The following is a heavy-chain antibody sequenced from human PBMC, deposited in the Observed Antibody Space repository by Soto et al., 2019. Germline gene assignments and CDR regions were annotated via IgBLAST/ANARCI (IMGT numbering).Heavy chain of an antibody. V-gene: IGHV4-31*01. CDR3: ARDAAGGYNRMCFDY. CDR1: GGSISSVGYY. CDR2: IYYSGST. J-gene: IGHJ4*02. Sequence: QVQLQESGPGLVKPSQTLSLTCTVSGGSISSVGYYWSWIRQHPGKGLEWIVYIYYSGSTYYNPSLKSLVTMSVDTSKNQFSLKLSSVTAADTAVYYCARDAAGGYNRMCFDYWGQGTLVTVFS. D-gene: IGHD5-12*01.